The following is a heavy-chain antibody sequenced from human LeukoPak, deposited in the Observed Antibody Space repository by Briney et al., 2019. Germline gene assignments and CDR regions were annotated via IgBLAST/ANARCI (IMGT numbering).Heavy chain of an antibody. CDR3: ARSVAFGSGTYDFDY. CDR2: TDPSDSYT. CDR1: GYSFTTYW. V-gene: IGHV5-10-1*01. J-gene: IGHJ4*02. D-gene: IGHD3-10*01. Sequence: GESLKISCQGSGYSFTTYWINWVRQMPGKGLEWMGRTDPSDSYTDYSPSFQGHVTISVDKSSTTAYLQWSSLKTSDTAMYYCARSVAFGSGTYDFDYWGQGTLVTVSS.